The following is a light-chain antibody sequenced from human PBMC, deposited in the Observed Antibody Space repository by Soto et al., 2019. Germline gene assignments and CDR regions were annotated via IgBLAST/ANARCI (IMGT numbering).Light chain of an antibody. Sequence: QSALTQPPSVSAAPGQKVTISCSGSSSNIGNNYVSWYQQLPGTAPKLLIYDNNKRPSGIPDRFSGSKSGTSATLGITGLQTGDEADYYCGTWDSSLSAGRFGGGTKVTVL. V-gene: IGLV1-51*01. J-gene: IGLJ2*01. CDR2: DNN. CDR1: SSNIGNNY. CDR3: GTWDSSLSAGR.